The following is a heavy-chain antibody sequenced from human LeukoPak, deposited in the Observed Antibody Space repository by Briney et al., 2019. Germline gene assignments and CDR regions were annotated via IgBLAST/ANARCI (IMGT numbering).Heavy chain of an antibody. V-gene: IGHV3-33*01. J-gene: IGHJ4*02. D-gene: IGHD6-19*01. CDR1: GFPFSSYG. Sequence: PGGSLRLSCVASGFPFSSYGMHWVRQAPGKGLEWVAVIWSVGGAEYADSVKGRFTISRDNSKNMLFLQMNSLRVEDTAVYYCVGTGPLSSNGWDFNYWGQGTLVTVSS. CDR3: VGTGPLSSNGWDFNY. CDR2: IWSVGGAE.